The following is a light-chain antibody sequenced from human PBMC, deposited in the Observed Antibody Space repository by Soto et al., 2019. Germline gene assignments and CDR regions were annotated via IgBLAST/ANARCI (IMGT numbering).Light chain of an antibody. CDR1: SSDVGAYNY. CDR3: SSYTSSSTYV. CDR2: EVS. Sequence: QSVLTQPASVSGSPGQSITISCTGTSSDVGAYNYVSWYLQYPGKAPKLMISEVSNRPSGVSNRFSGSKSGNTASLTISGRQAEDEADYYCSSYTSSSTYVFGTGTKLTVL. J-gene: IGLJ1*01. V-gene: IGLV2-14*01.